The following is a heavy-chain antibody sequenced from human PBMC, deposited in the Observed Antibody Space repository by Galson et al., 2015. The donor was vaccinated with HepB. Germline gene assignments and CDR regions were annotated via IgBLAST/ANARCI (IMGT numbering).Heavy chain of an antibody. CDR2: ISPSGTTT. CDR1: GFTFSSYE. D-gene: IGHD5-24*01. CDR3: ARDLDGYTNWGIDY. Sequence: SLRLSCAASGFTFSSYEMNWVRQAPGKGLDWVSYISPSGTTTYYADSVKGRFTISRDNAKNSLYLQMNSLRAEDTAVYYCARDLDGYTNWGIDYWGQGTLVTVSS. J-gene: IGHJ4*02. V-gene: IGHV3-48*03.